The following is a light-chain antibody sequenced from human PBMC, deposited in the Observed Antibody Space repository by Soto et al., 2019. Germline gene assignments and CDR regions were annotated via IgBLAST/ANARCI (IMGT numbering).Light chain of an antibody. CDR2: AAS. J-gene: IGKJ1*01. CDR3: QQYYEYPRT. CDR1: QGTSSY. Sequence: AIRMTQSPSSFSASIGDRVNITCRASQGTSSYLAWYQQKPGKAPKLLIDAASTLQSGVPSRFSGSGSGTDFTLTIGCLQSEDFATYYCQQYYEYPRTFGQGTKVEIK. V-gene: IGKV1-8*01.